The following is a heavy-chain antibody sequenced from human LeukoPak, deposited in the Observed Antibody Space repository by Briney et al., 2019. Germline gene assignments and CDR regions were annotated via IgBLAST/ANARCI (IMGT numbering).Heavy chain of an antibody. Sequence: SETLSLTCTVSGGSFTSYYWTWIRQPPGKGLEWIGYIYTSGNTNYNPSLRSRVTISVDTSKNQFSLKLTSVTAADTAVYYCARHLGLKWLDPWSQGTLVTVSS. J-gene: IGHJ5*02. V-gene: IGHV4-4*09. CDR2: IYTSGNT. CDR3: ARHLGLKWLDP. D-gene: IGHD3-16*01. CDR1: GGSFTSYY.